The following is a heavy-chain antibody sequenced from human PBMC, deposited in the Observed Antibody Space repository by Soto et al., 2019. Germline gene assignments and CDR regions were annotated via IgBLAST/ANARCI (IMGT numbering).Heavy chain of an antibody. CDR2: IIPIFGTA. CDR3: AREGAGMAATFDP. D-gene: IGHD6-19*01. J-gene: IGHJ5*02. V-gene: IGHV1-69*13. CDR1: GGTFSSYT. Sequence: GASVHVSFKASGGTFSSYTINLVRQAPGQGPEWMGGIIPIFGTANYAQRFQGRITITADVSTSTAYMELSSLTSEDTAVYYCAREGAGMAATFDPWGQGTLVTVSS.